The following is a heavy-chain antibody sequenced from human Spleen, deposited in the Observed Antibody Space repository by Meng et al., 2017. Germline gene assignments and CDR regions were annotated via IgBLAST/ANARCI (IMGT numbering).Heavy chain of an antibody. CDR3: TRVNHGDYLIPVS. CDR2: IYPGDSET. Sequence: GESLKISCKVSGFTFSNYWIGWVRQMPGKGLEWLGTIYPGDSETRYGPSLQGQVTFSADKSISTAYLQWRSLKASDTAIYYCTRVNHGDYLIPVSWGQGTLVTVSS. D-gene: IGHD4-17*01. CDR1: GFTFSNYW. V-gene: IGHV5-51*01. J-gene: IGHJ5*02.